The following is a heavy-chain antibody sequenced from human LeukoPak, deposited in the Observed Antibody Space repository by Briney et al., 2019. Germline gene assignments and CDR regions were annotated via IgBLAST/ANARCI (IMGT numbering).Heavy chain of an antibody. D-gene: IGHD3-10*01. J-gene: IGHJ4*02. V-gene: IGHV4-39*07. Sequence: SETLSLTCTVSGGSINSSSYYWGWIRQTPGKGLEWIGSIYYSGSTSNNPSLKSRVTISVDTSKNQFSLKLSPVTAADTALYYCARWNYYGSGRGGWYYFDYWGQGTLVTVSS. CDR1: GGSINSSSYY. CDR2: IYYSGST. CDR3: ARWNYYGSGRGGWYYFDY.